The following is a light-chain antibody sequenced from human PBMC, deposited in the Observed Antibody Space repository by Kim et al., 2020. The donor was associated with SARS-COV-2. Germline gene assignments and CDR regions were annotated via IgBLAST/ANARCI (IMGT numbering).Light chain of an antibody. CDR1: QAIGTS. Sequence: AFVGDRVTVTCRAGQAIGTSLAWFQQKPGRAPKSLIYAASNLHSGVPSKFSGNGSGADFTLTISSLQPEDFATYYCQQYKIYPWTFGRGTKVDIK. CDR3: QQYKIYPWT. J-gene: IGKJ1*01. V-gene: IGKV1-16*02. CDR2: AAS.